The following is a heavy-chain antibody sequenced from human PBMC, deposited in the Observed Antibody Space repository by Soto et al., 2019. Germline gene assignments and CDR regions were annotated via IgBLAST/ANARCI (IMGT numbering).Heavy chain of an antibody. CDR1: GFTFSSYG. Sequence: GGSLRLSCAASGFTFSSYGMHWVRQAPGKGLEWVAVISYDGSNKYYADSVKGRFTISRDNSKNTLYLQMNSLRAEDTAVYYCAKAHQNELPNLHAAGDWFDPWGQGTLVTVSS. D-gene: IGHD1-7*01. CDR3: AKAHQNELPNLHAAGDWFDP. V-gene: IGHV3-30*18. CDR2: ISYDGSNK. J-gene: IGHJ5*02.